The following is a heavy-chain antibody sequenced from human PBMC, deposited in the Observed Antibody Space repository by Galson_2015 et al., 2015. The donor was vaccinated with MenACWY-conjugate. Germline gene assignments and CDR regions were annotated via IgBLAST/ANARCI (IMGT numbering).Heavy chain of an antibody. CDR3: ARTAGSVPP. J-gene: IGHJ5*02. CDR1: GFTFSSYT. Sequence: SLRLSCAASGFTFSSYTMNWVRQAPGKGLEWVSSITSSSSYISYADSVKGRFTISRDNAENSLYLQMDSLRVEDTAVYYCARTAGSVPPWGQGTLVTVSS. D-gene: IGHD6-13*01. V-gene: IGHV3-21*06. CDR2: ITSSSSYI.